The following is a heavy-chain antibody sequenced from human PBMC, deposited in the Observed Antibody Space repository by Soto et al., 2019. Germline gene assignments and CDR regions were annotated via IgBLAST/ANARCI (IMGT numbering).Heavy chain of an antibody. V-gene: IGHV3-33*01. Sequence: QVQLVESGGGVVQPGRSLRLSRVASGFTFSTYGMHWVRQAPGKGLEWVAMTWYDESHKYYADSVKDRFTISRDNSKNTLYLQMNSLRDEDSAVYYCATELNDMQAFDIWGQGTMVTVSS. CDR2: TWYDESHK. CDR3: ATELNDMQAFDI. CDR1: GFTFSTYG. J-gene: IGHJ3*02. D-gene: IGHD1-1*01.